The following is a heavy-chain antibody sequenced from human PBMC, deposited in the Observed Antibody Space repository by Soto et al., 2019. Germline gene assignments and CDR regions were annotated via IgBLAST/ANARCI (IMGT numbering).Heavy chain of an antibody. CDR1: GGSISSSSYY. CDR2: IYYSGST. D-gene: IGHD1-1*01. Sequence: SETLSLTCTVSGGSISSSSYYWGWIRQPPGKGLEWIGSIYYSGSTYYNPSLKSRVTTSVDTSKNQFSLKLSSVTAADTAVYYCAREPIYDGNFDYWGQGTLVTVSS. CDR3: AREPIYDGNFDY. V-gene: IGHV4-39*07. J-gene: IGHJ4*02.